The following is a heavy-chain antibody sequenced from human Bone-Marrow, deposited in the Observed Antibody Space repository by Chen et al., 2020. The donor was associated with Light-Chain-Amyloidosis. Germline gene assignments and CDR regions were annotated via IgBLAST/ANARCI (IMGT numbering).Heavy chain of an antibody. CDR1: GVPFSSHA. D-gene: IGHD3-10*01. CDR2: ISGSGGST. J-gene: IGHJ6*03. CDR3: ANTGGAVNPYFYYYYMDV. V-gene: IGHV3-23*04. Sequence: VQLVESGGGVVQPGTSLRLSCVGSGVPFSSHAMHWVRQAPGKGLEWVSTISGSGGSTYYADSVKGRFTISRDNSKNTLYLQMNSLRAEDTAVYYCANTGGAVNPYFYYYYMDVWGRGTTVTVSS.